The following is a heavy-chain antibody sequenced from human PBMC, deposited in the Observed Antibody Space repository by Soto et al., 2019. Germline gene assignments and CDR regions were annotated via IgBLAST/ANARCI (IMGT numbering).Heavy chain of an antibody. CDR3: ARVTHQLLWWFDP. Sequence: SETLSLTCTVSGGSISSYYWSWIRQPPGKGLEWIGYIYYSGSTNYNPSLKSRVTISVDTSKNQFSLKLSSVTAADTAVYYCARVTHQLLWWFDPWGQGTLVA. V-gene: IGHV4-59*01. D-gene: IGHD2-2*01. CDR1: GGSISSYY. CDR2: IYYSGST. J-gene: IGHJ5*02.